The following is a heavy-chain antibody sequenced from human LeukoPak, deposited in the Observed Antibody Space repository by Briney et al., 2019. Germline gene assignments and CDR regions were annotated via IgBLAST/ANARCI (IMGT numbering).Heavy chain of an antibody. CDR3: AREGIAASFDP. CDR1: GFTFSTYG. J-gene: IGHJ5*02. Sequence: SGGSLRLPCAASGFTFSTYGMTWVRQAPGKGLEWVPSISGSGGSTYYADSVKGRFTISRDNSKNTLYLQMNSLRAEDTAVYYCAREGIAASFDPWGQGTLVTVSS. D-gene: IGHD6-13*01. V-gene: IGHV3-23*01. CDR2: ISGSGGST.